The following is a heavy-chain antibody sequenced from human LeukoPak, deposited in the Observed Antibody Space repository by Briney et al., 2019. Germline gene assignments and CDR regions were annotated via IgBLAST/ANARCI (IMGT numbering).Heavy chain of an antibody. V-gene: IGHV4-59*01. CDR1: GGSISSYY. CDR2: IYDSGST. Sequence: SGTLSLTCTVSGGSISSYYWSWIRQPPGKGLEWIGYIYDSGSTNYNLSLKSRVIISVDTSKNQFSLKLSSVTAADTAVYYCARGKYYYDSSGYYYFDYWGQGTLVTVSS. J-gene: IGHJ4*02. CDR3: ARGKYYYDSSGYYYFDY. D-gene: IGHD3-22*01.